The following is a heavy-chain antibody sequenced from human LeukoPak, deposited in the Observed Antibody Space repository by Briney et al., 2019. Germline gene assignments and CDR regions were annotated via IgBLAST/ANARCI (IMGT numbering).Heavy chain of an antibody. V-gene: IGHV4-39*07. J-gene: IGHJ4*02. D-gene: IGHD6-19*01. CDR1: GGSISSSSYY. Sequence: TSETLSLTCTVSGGSISSSSYYWGWIRQPPGKGLEWIGSIYYSGSTYYNPSLKSRVTISVDTSKNQFSLKLSSVTAADTAVYYCARAFSGWSYYFDYWGQGTLVTVSS. CDR3: ARAFSGWSYYFDY. CDR2: IYYSGST.